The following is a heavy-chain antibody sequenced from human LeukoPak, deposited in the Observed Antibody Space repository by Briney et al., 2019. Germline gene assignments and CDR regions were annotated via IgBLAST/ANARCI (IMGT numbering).Heavy chain of an antibody. CDR3: ARDRFLEWYFDY. J-gene: IGHJ4*02. Sequence: GGSLRLSCAASGFSFNTYWMTWVRQAPGKGLEWVANIKQDGSEKDYVDSVKGRFTISRDNGKNSLYLQMNSLRGDDTAVYYCARDRFLEWYFDYWGQGTLVTVSS. D-gene: IGHD3-3*01. V-gene: IGHV3-7*01. CDR1: GFSFNTYW. CDR2: IKQDGSEK.